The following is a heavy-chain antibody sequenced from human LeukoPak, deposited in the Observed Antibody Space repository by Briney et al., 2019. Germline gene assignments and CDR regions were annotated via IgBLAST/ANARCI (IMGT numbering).Heavy chain of an antibody. CDR3: AREVVSGVATIRAYYYYMDV. CDR1: GYTFTGYY. D-gene: IGHD5-12*01. J-gene: IGHJ6*03. CDR2: INPNSGGT. V-gene: IGHV1-2*03. Sequence: LEAPVKVSCKASGYTFTGYYMHWVRQAPGQGLEWMGWINPNSGGTNYAQKFQGRVTMTRDTSISTAYMELSRLRSDDTAVYYCAREVVSGVATIRAYYYYMDVWGKGTTVTISS.